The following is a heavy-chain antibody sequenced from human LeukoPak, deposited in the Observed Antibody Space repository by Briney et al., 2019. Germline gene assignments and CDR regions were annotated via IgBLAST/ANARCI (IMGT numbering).Heavy chain of an antibody. CDR1: GYTFIYYD. Sequence: AASVKVSCKASGYTFIYYDMHWVRQAPGQGLEWVGTINPYDNSTNYAQKFQGRVTMTRDMSTSTVYMELNSLRSEDTAVYYCAKELNSYGYAFAVWGQGTMVTVSS. CDR3: AKELNSYGYAFAV. J-gene: IGHJ3*01. D-gene: IGHD5-18*01. CDR2: INPYDNST. V-gene: IGHV1-46*01.